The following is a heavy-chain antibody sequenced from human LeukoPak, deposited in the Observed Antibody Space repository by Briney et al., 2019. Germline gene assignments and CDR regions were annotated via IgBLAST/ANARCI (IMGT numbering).Heavy chain of an antibody. CDR1: GYTFTSYD. Sequence: ASVKVSCKASGYTFTSYDFNWVRQASGQGLEWMGWMNPNSGNTGYAQKFQGRVTMTRNTSISTAYMELSSLRSEDTAVYYCARGLRREQQLLRAFDSWGQGTLVTASS. V-gene: IGHV1-8*01. D-gene: IGHD6-13*01. CDR3: ARGLRREQQLLRAFDS. CDR2: MNPNSGNT. J-gene: IGHJ4*02.